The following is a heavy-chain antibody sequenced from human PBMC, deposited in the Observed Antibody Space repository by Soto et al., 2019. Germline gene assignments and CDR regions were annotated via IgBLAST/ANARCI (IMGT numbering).Heavy chain of an antibody. CDR1: GASISPYY. J-gene: IGHJ5*02. V-gene: IGHV4-59*01. CDR3: AGSNLRGYSYEYT. CDR2: IHYSGTT. D-gene: IGHD5-18*01. Sequence: SETLSLTCTVSGASISPYYWNWIRQTPGGGLEWLGYIHYSGTTKYTPSLETRVTMSLDTSKNQFSLNLSSVTAADTAIYYCAGSNLRGYSYEYTWAKGTLVTVSS.